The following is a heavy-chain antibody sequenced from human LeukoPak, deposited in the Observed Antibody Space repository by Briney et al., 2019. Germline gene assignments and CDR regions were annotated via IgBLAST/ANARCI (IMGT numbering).Heavy chain of an antibody. CDR1: GGSISSGGYS. CDR2: IYHSGST. Sequence: PSQTLSLTCAVSGGSISSGGYSWSWIRQPPGKGLEWIGYIYHSGSTYYNPSLKSRVTISVDRSKNQFSLKLSSVTAADTAVYYCARFAIAATGTDYWGQGTLVTVSS. D-gene: IGHD6-13*01. V-gene: IGHV4-30-2*01. J-gene: IGHJ4*02. CDR3: ARFAIAATGTDY.